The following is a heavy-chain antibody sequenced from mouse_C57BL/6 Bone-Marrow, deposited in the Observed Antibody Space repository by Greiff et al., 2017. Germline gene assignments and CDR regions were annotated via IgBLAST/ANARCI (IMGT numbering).Heavy chain of an antibody. J-gene: IGHJ2*01. CDR3: ARETGPYYFDY. D-gene: IGHD4-1*01. CDR1: GYTFTSYW. Sequence: QVQLQQSGAELAKPGASVKLSCKASGYTFTSYWMHWVKQRPGQGLEWIGYINPSSGYTKYNQKFKDKATLTADKSYSTAYMPLSSLTYEDTAVYYCARETGPYYFDYWGQGTTLTVSS. V-gene: IGHV1-7*01. CDR2: INPSSGYT.